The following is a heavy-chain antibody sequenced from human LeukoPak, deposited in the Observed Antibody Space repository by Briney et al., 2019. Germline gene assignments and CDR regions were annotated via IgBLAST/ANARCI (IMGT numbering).Heavy chain of an antibody. D-gene: IGHD3-22*01. V-gene: IGHV1-2*02. Sequence: ASVKVSCKASRYTLTGYYMRWVRRAPGRGREWMGWINPNSVGTNYAQKYQGRVTMTRDTSISPAYMELSRLRSDDTAVYYCARDSSLVSSGYDYWGQGTLVTVSS. CDR2: INPNSVGT. CDR3: ARDSSLVSSGYDY. J-gene: IGHJ4*02. CDR1: RYTLTGYY.